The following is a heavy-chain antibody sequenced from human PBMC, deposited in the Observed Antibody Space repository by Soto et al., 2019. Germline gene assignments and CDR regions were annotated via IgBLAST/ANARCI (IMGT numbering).Heavy chain of an antibody. Sequence: SETLSLTCTVSGVPISTDDYYWSWIRQHPGKGLEWIGYIYYSGSTYYNPSLKSRVTISVDTSKNQFSLKLSSVTAADTAVYYCAREGRGMEYYYYGMDVWGQGTTVTVS. J-gene: IGHJ6*02. CDR1: GVPISTDDYY. V-gene: IGHV4-31*03. D-gene: IGHD1-1*01. CDR2: IYYSGST. CDR3: AREGRGMEYYYYGMDV.